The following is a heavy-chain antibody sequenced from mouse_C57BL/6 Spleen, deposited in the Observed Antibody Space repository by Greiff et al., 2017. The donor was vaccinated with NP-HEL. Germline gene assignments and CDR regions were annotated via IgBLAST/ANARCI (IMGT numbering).Heavy chain of an antibody. J-gene: IGHJ1*03. CDR2: IYPGSGNT. CDR1: GYTFTDYY. CDR3: ARSKGSSAYWYFDV. D-gene: IGHD1-1*01. Sequence: LVESGAELVRPGASVKLSCKASGYTFTDYYINWVKQRPGQGLEWIARIYPGSGNTYYNEKFKGKATLTAEKSSSTAYMQLSSLTSEDSAVYFCARSKGSSAYWYFDVWGTGTTVTVSS. V-gene: IGHV1-76*01.